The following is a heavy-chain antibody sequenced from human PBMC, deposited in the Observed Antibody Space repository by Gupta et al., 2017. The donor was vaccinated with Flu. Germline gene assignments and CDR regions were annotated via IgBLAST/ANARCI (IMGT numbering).Heavy chain of an antibody. CDR3: ARDRLGGPHGSGRLLDY. J-gene: IGHJ4*02. Sequence: QVQLVESGGGVVQPGRSLRLSCAASGFTFSSYGMHWVRQAPGKGLEWVAVIWYDGSNKYYEDSVKGRFTVSRDNSKNTLYLQMNSLRAEEPAVYYCARDRLGGPHGSGRLLDYWGQGTLVTVYS. CDR1: GFTFSSYG. CDR2: IWYDGSNK. V-gene: IGHV3-33*01. D-gene: IGHD1-26*01.